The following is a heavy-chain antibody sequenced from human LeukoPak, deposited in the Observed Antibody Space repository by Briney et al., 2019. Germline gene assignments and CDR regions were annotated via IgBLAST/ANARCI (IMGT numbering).Heavy chain of an antibody. Sequence: PSETLSLTCAVSGFSISNGYYWGWIRPPPGKGLEWIGKIYHSGSTYYNPSLKSRVTISVDTSKNQFSLKLSSVTAADTAVYYCGRYNSGYYYYFDYWGQGTLVTVSS. V-gene: IGHV4-38-2*01. CDR2: IYHSGST. D-gene: IGHD3-22*01. J-gene: IGHJ4*02. CDR3: GRYNSGYYYYFDY. CDR1: GFSISNGYY.